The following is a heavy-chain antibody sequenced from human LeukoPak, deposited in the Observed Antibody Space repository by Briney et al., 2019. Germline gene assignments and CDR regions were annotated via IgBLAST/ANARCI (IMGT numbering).Heavy chain of an antibody. Sequence: GGSLRLSCAASGFTVSSNYMGWVRQAPGKGLEWVSVIYTGGSTFYADSVKGRFTISRDNSKNTLYLQMNSLRAEDTAVYYCARALYYFDYWGQGALDAVSS. V-gene: IGHV3-66*01. J-gene: IGHJ4*02. CDR2: IYTGGST. CDR3: ARALYYFDY. CDR1: GFTVSSNY.